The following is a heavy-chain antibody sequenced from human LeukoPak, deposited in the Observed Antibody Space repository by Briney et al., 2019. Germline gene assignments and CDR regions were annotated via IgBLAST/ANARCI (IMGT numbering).Heavy chain of an antibody. J-gene: IGHJ4*02. CDR1: GFTVSSNY. D-gene: IGHD2-2*02. V-gene: IGHV3-53*01. Sequence: GGSLRLSCAASGFTVSSNYMSWVRQAPGKGLEWVSVIYSGGSTYYADSVKGRFTISRDNSKNTLYLQMNSLRAEDTAVYYCGGFQVVSAAIAVDYWGQGTLVTVSS. CDR3: GGFQVVSAAIAVDY. CDR2: IYSGGST.